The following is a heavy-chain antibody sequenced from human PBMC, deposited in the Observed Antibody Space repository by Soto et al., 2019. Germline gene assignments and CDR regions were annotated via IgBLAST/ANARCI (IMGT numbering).Heavy chain of an antibody. CDR2: IDASDSYT. D-gene: IGHD2-2*01. J-gene: IGHJ5*02. CDR1: GYSFTSYW. CDR3: ARHGLSTSRDNWFYX. V-gene: IGHV5-10-1*01. Sequence: PGESLKISWKGSGYSFTSYWISWVRQMPGKGLELMGMIDASDSYTKYSTSFQGHVTISADKSISTAYLQWSSLKASETAMYYCARHGLSTSRDNWFYXWRQGTLFTVSX.